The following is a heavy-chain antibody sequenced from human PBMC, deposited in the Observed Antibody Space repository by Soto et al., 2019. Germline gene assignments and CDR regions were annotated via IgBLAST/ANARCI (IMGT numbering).Heavy chain of an antibody. D-gene: IGHD6-19*01. J-gene: IGHJ4*02. CDR2: IYWDDDK. Sequence: QITLKESGPTLVKPTQTLTLTCTFSGFSLSSTRVAVGWIRQPPGKALEWLALIYWDDDKRYSPFLKSRLTLTKDTSKNQVVLTMTNMDPVDTATYYCAHSVVAGLGYYFYYWGQGTLVTVSS. CDR3: AHSVVAGLGYYFYY. V-gene: IGHV2-5*02. CDR1: GFSLSSTRVA.